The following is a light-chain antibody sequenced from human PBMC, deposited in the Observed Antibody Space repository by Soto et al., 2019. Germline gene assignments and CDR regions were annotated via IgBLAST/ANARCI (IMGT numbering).Light chain of an antibody. CDR3: QQRGWSPLA. V-gene: IGKV3-11*01. CDR1: QSVSSS. CDR2: DAS. Sequence: EIVLTQSPATLSLSPGERATLSCRASQSVSSSLAWYQQKPGQAPRLIIHDASNRATGIPARFSGSGSGTDFTLSISSLEPEDFAVYYCQQRGWSPLAFGGGTRVEIK. J-gene: IGKJ4*01.